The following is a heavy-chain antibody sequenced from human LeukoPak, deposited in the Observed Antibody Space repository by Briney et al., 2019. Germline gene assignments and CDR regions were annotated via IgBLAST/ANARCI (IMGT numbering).Heavy chain of an antibody. V-gene: IGHV3-30-3*01. J-gene: IGHJ6*02. CDR3: ARNYDFWSGSLGRGDHYYGMDV. Sequence: AGGSLRLSCAASGFTFSSYAMHWVRQAPGKGLAWVVVISYDGSNKYYADSVKGRFTISRDNSKNTLYLQMNSLRAEDTAVYYCARNYDFWSGSLGRGDHYYGMDVWGQGATVTVSS. CDR1: GFTFSSYA. CDR2: ISYDGSNK. D-gene: IGHD3-3*01.